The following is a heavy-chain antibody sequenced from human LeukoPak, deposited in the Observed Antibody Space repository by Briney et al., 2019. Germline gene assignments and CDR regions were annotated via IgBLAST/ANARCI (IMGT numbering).Heavy chain of an antibody. CDR1: GYTFTSHG. D-gene: IGHD5/OR15-5a*01. Sequence: ASVKVSCKASGYTFTSHGISWVRQAPGQGLEWMGWSSGYNDNTNYAQKFQGRVTMTTDTSTSTAYMELRSLRSDDTAVYYCARDKLNPVYLRNWGQGTMVTVSS. V-gene: IGHV1-18*01. J-gene: IGHJ3*01. CDR2: SSGYNDNT. CDR3: ARDKLNPVYLRN.